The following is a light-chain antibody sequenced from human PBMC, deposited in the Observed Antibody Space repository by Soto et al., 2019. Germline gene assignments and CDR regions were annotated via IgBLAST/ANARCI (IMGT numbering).Light chain of an antibody. CDR1: SSNIGNNY. Sequence: QSVLTQPPSVSAAPGRKVTISCSGRSSNIGNNYVSWYQQVPGSAPKLLIYDNDKRPSGIPDRFSGSKSGTSATLGITGLQTGDEADYYCGTWDSGLSAVVFGGGTQLTVL. J-gene: IGLJ7*01. V-gene: IGLV1-51*01. CDR3: GTWDSGLSAVV. CDR2: DND.